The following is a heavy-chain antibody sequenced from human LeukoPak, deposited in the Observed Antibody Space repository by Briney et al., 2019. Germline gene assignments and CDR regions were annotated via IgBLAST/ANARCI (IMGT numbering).Heavy chain of an antibody. CDR2: IGTSSSTHI. CDR3: AREGPVDCSSTSCYADY. Sequence: GGSLRLSCAASGLTFSSYSMNWVRQAPGKGLEWVSSIGTSSSTHIYYADSVKGRFTISRDNAKNSLSLQMNSLRGEDTAVYYCAREGPVDCSSTSCYADYWGQGTLVTVSS. J-gene: IGHJ4*02. D-gene: IGHD2-2*01. V-gene: IGHV3-21*01. CDR1: GLTFSSYS.